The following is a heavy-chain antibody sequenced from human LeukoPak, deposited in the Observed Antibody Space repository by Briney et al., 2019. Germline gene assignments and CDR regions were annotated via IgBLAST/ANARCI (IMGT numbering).Heavy chain of an antibody. D-gene: IGHD6-13*01. J-gene: IGHJ4*02. V-gene: IGHV4-59*01. CDR1: GGSISSYY. Sequence: SETLSLTCTVSGGSISSYYCSWIRQPPGKGLEWIGYIYYSGSTNYNPSLKSRVTISVDTSKNQFSLKLSSVTAADTAVYYCARAGYSSSWYFDYWGQGTLVTVSS. CDR3: ARAGYSSSWYFDY. CDR2: IYYSGST.